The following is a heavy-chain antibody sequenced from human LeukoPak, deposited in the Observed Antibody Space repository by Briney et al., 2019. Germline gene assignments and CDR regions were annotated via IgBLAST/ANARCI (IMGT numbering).Heavy chain of an antibody. CDR2: IKQDGSEK. V-gene: IGHV3-7*01. CDR1: GFTFSDYY. CDR3: ARGSRGAFDY. J-gene: IGHJ4*02. Sequence: GGSLRLSCAASGFTFSDYYMSWVRQAPGKGLEWVANIKQDGSEKYYVDSVKGRFTISRDNAKNSLYLQMNSLRAEDTAVYYCARGSRGAFDYWGQGTLVTVSS. D-gene: IGHD3-16*01.